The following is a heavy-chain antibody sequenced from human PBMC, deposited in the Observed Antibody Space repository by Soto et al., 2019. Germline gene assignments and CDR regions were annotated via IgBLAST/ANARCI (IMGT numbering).Heavy chain of an antibody. CDR2: ISISSGYI. CDR1: GFAFNSHS. J-gene: IGHJ6*02. V-gene: IGHV3-21*01. D-gene: IGHD3-16*02. CDR3: ARAPLLSSRHVNSLYYYGMDV. Sequence: SCAASGFAFNSHSMTWVRQAPGKGLEWVSSISISSGYIYYADSVRGRFTISRDNSKNSLSLEMNSLRVDDTAVYFCARAPLLSSRHVNSLYYYGMDVWGPGTTVTVSS.